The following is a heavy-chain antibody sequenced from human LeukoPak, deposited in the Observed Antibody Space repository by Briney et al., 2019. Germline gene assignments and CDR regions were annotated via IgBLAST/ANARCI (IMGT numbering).Heavy chain of an antibody. CDR1: GFTFSSYG. V-gene: IGHV3-30*02. CDR3: ARARITMVRGALDY. D-gene: IGHD3-10*01. J-gene: IGHJ4*02. CDR2: IRYDGSNK. Sequence: GGSLRLSCAASGFTFSSYGMHWVRQAPGKGLEWVAFIRYDGSNKYYADSVKGRFTISRDNSKNTLYLHVNSLRPEDTAVYYCARARITMVRGALDYWGQGTLVTVSS.